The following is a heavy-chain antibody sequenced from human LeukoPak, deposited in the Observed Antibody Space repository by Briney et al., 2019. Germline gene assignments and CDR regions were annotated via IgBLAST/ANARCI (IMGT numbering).Heavy chain of an antibody. CDR2: ILASGRT. CDR1: GVSISGRS. Sequence: AETLSLTCTVSGVSISGRSWSWIRQPPGKGLEWIGYILASGRTNYNPSLQSRVTISVEKAKNQFSLRLSAVTAADTAVYFCARRHGWYDPWGQGTLVTVSS. CDR3: ARRHGWYDP. V-gene: IGHV4-59*11. J-gene: IGHJ5*02.